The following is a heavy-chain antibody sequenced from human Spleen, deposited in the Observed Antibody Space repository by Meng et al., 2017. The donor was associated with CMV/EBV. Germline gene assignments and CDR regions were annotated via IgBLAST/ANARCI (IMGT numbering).Heavy chain of an antibody. CDR2: TYYRSKWYN. Sequence: PPGPGTGQPSPHHSPTWAISGARLSSNSAAWNWIRQSPSRGLEWLGRTYYRSKWYNDYAVSVKSRITINPDTSKNQFSLQLNSVTPADTAVYYCARGLTMIVVVTFDYWGQGTLVTVSS. D-gene: IGHD3-22*01. J-gene: IGHJ4*02. V-gene: IGHV6-1*01. CDR1: GARLSSNSAA. CDR3: ARGLTMIVVVTFDY.